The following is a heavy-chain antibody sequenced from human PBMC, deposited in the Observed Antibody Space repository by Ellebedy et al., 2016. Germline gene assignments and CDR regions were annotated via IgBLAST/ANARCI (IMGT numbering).Heavy chain of an antibody. CDR2: IYYSGST. CDR1: GGSISSYY. D-gene: IGHD3-10*01. CDR3: ARGRVGIEGVILWFGELGY. Sequence: SETLSLTCTVSGGSISSYYWSWIRQPPGKGLEWIGYIYYSGSTNYNPSLKSRVTISVDTSKNQFSLKLSSVTAADTAVYYCARGRVGIEGVILWFGELGYWGQGTLVTVSS. V-gene: IGHV4-59*01. J-gene: IGHJ4*02.